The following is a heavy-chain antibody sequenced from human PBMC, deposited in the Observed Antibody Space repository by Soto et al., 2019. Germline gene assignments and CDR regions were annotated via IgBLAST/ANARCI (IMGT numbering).Heavy chain of an antibody. Sequence: GGSLRLSCAASGFTFSSYVMSWVRQAPGKGLEWVSAISGSGGSTYYADSVKGRFTISRDNSKNTLYLQMNSLRAEDTAVYYCAKDAYLSSIAARSNFDYWGQGTLVTVSS. J-gene: IGHJ4*02. D-gene: IGHD6-6*01. CDR1: GFTFSSYV. CDR2: ISGSGGST. CDR3: AKDAYLSSIAARSNFDY. V-gene: IGHV3-23*01.